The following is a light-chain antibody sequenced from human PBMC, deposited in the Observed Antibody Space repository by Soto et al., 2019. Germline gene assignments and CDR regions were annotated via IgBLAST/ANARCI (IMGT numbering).Light chain of an antibody. CDR2: RAS. CDR1: QSVSSSH. V-gene: IGKV3-20*01. Sequence: EIVLTQSADTLSLSPGDRATLSCRASQSVSSSHLAWYQQRLGQAPRLLIYRASSRASGIPDRFSGSGSGTEFTLTISRLEPEDAAVYYCHHYGSSPCAVTFGQGTKLEI. CDR3: HHYGSSPCAVT. J-gene: IGKJ2*01.